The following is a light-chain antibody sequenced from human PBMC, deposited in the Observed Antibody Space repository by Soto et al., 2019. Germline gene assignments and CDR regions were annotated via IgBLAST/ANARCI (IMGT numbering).Light chain of an antibody. V-gene: IGLV1-40*01. CDR2: GNS. J-gene: IGLJ1*01. Sequence: QSVLTQPPSGSGAPGQRVIISCTGSSCNIGAGYDVHWYQQLPGTAPKLLIYGNSNRPSGVPDRFSGSKSGTSASLAITGLQAQHEADYYCQSYDSSLSGCYVFGTGTKLTVL. CDR3: QSYDSSLSGCYV. CDR1: SCNIGAGYD.